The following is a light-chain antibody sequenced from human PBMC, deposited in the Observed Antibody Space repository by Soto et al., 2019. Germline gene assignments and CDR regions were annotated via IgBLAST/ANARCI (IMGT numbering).Light chain of an antibody. CDR2: SAS. Sequence: DIQLTQSPSSLSASVGDRVTITCRASQGISNYLNWYQQKPGKAPKLLISSASSLQSAVPSRFSGSGSGTDFALTITSLQPEDFATYYCQQSYSTPWTFGQGTKVDIK. CDR3: QQSYSTPWT. CDR1: QGISNY. V-gene: IGKV1-39*01. J-gene: IGKJ1*01.